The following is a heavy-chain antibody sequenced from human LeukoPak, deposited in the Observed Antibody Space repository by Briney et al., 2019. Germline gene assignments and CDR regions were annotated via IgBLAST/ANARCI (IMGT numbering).Heavy chain of an antibody. CDR3: ARQDDYYYMDV. CDR2: IYHSGST. J-gene: IGHJ6*03. D-gene: IGHD2-15*01. Sequence: PSETLSLTCGVSGYSISSGYYWGWIRQPPGKGLEWIGSIYHSGSTHYNPSLKSRVTISVDTSKNQFSLKVSSVTAADTALYYCARQDDYYYMDVWGKGTTITVSS. V-gene: IGHV4-38-2*01. CDR1: GYSISSGYY.